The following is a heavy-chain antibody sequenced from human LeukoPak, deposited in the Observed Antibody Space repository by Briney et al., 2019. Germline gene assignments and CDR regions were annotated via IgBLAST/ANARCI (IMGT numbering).Heavy chain of an antibody. V-gene: IGHV1-18*01. J-gene: IGHJ6*02. D-gene: IGHD6-13*01. CDR2: ISAYNGNT. CDR1: GYTFTSYG. CDR3: ARVLYSSSSIYYYYYGMDV. Sequence: ASVKVSRKASGYTFTSYGISWVRQAPGQGLEWMGWISAYNGNTNYAQKLQGRVTMTTDTSTSTAYMELRSLRSDDTAVYYCARVLYSSSSIYYYYYGMDVWGQGTTVTVSS.